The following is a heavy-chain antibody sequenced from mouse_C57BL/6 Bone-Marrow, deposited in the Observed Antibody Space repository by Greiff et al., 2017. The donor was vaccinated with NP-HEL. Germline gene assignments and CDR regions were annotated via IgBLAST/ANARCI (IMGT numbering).Heavy chain of an antibody. CDR1: GFNIKNTY. Sequence: VQLQQSVAELVRPGASVKLSCTASGFNIKNTYMHWVRQRPEQGLEWIGRIDPANGNTKYAPKFQGKATITADTSSNTAYLQLSSLTSEDTAIYYCASHYGSFHWYFDVWGTGTTVTVSS. J-gene: IGHJ1*03. CDR2: IDPANGNT. D-gene: IGHD1-1*01. CDR3: ASHYGSFHWYFDV. V-gene: IGHV14-3*01.